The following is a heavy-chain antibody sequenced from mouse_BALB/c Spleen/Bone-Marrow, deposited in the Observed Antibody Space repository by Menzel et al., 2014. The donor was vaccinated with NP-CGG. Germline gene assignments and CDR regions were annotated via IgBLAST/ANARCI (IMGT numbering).Heavy chain of an antibody. CDR2: INPRTGYT. V-gene: IGHV1-7*01. CDR3: TRDNYEAMDY. J-gene: IGHJ4*01. Sequence: QVQLQQSGADLAKPGASMKMSCKASGYTFTNYWMHWVKQRPGQGLEWIGNINPRTGYTGYNQKFRDKATLTADKSSSTAYMQLSSLTSEDSAVYYCTRDNYEAMDYWGQGTSVTVSS. D-gene: IGHD1-3*01. CDR1: GYTFTNYW.